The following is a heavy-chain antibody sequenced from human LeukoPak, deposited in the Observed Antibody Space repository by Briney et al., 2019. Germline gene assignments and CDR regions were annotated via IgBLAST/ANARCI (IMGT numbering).Heavy chain of an antibody. D-gene: IGHD4-11*01. J-gene: IGHJ4*02. Sequence: GGSLRLSCAASGFTVSSNYMSWVRQAPGKGLEWVSGINWNGGNTGYAGSVKGRFTISRDNAKNSLYLQMNSLRAEDTALYYCARVASNYDFDYWGQGTLVTVSS. V-gene: IGHV3-20*04. CDR3: ARVASNYDFDY. CDR1: GFTVSSNY. CDR2: INWNGGNT.